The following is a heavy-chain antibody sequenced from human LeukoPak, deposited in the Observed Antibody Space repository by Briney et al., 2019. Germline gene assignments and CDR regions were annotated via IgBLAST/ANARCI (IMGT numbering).Heavy chain of an antibody. CDR2: ISYDGSNK. J-gene: IGHJ4*02. Sequence: WVRQAPXXXLEWXAVISYDGSNKYYADSVKGRFTISRDNSKNTLYLQMNSLRAEDTAVYYCAKDPFRIAVAGFFDYWGQGTLVTVSS. D-gene: IGHD6-19*01. V-gene: IGHV3-30*18. CDR3: AKDPFRIAVAGFFDY.